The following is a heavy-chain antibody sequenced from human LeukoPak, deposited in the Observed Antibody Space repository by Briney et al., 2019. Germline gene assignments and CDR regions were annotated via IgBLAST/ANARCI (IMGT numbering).Heavy chain of an antibody. CDR1: GFTFSDYY. D-gene: IGHD3-22*01. J-gene: IGHJ4*02. Sequence: GGSLRLSCAASGFTFSDYYMSWIRQAPGKGLEWVSYISSSGSTIYHADSVKGRFTISRDNAKNSLYLQMNSLRAEDTAVYYCARWYYYDSSGYPYWGQGTLVTVSS. V-gene: IGHV3-11*01. CDR3: ARWYYYDSSGYPY. CDR2: ISSSGSTI.